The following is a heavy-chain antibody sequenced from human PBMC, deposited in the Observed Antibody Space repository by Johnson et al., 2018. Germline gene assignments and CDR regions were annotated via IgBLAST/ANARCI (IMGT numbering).Heavy chain of an antibody. J-gene: IGHJ1*01. V-gene: IGHV3-48*02. D-gene: IGHD3-3*01. CDR2: ISSSSSTI. CDR1: GFTFSSYS. Sequence: EVQLVESGGGLVQPGGSLRLSCAASGFTFSSYSMNWVRQAPGQGLEWVSYISSSSSTIYYADSVMGRFTISRDNAKNSLYLQMNSLRDEDTAGYYWARDPVGITICGVVRPELDGGHWGQGTLVTVSS. CDR3: ARDPVGITICGVVRPELDGGH.